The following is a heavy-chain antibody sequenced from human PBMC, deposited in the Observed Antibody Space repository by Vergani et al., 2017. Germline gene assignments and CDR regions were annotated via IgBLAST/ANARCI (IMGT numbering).Heavy chain of an antibody. V-gene: IGHV3-23*01. Sequence: EVQLLESGGGLVQPGGSLRLSCAASGFTFSSYAMSWVRQAPGKGLEWVSAISGSGGSTYYADSVKGRFTISRDNSKNTLYLQMNSLRAEDTAVYYCARVVRTMVRGVIINDAFDIWGQGTMVTVSS. CDR2: ISGSGGST. CDR3: ARVVRTMVRGVIINDAFDI. J-gene: IGHJ3*02. CDR1: GFTFSSYA. D-gene: IGHD3-10*01.